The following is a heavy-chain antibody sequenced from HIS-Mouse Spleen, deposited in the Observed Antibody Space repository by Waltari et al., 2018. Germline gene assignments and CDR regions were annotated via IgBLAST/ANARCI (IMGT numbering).Heavy chain of an antibody. CDR1: GYPFHSYD. V-gene: IGHV1-8*01. Sequence: QVQLVQSGAEVTKPGASVQVSVKASGYPFHSYDINRVRTATGQGLEWMGWMNPNSGNTGYAQKFQGRVTMTRNTSISTAYMELSSLRSEDTAVYYCARGHDYSNYFDYWGQGTLVTVSS. CDR3: ARGHDYSNYFDY. CDR2: MNPNSGNT. J-gene: IGHJ4*02. D-gene: IGHD4-4*01.